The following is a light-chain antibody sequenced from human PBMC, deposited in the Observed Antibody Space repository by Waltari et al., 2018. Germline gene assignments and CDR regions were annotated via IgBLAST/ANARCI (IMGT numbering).Light chain of an antibody. CDR3: QQSYSTPFT. V-gene: IGKV1-39*01. CDR2: AAS. CDR1: KSISSY. J-gene: IGKJ3*01. Sequence: DIQMTKSPSSLSASVGKRVTITCRASKSISSYLNWYQQKPGKAPKLLIYAASSLQSGVPSRFSGSGSGTDFTLTISSLQPEDFATYYCQQSYSTPFTFGPGTKVDIK.